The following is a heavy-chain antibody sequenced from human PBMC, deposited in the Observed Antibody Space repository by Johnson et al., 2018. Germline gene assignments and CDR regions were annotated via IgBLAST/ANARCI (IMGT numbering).Heavy chain of an antibody. J-gene: IGHJ4*02. CDR3: AREGGPAYSSSFDY. CDR1: GYSFSSYY. V-gene: IGHV1-46*01. Sequence: VQLVESGAEVKKPGASVKVSCKTSGYSFSSYYMHWVRQAPGQGLEWMGVINPSSGSTDYAQKFQGRVTMTRDTSTSTVYMELGSLRSEDTAVYYCAREGGPAYSSSFDYWGQGTLVTVSS. CDR2: INPSSGST. D-gene: IGHD6-6*01.